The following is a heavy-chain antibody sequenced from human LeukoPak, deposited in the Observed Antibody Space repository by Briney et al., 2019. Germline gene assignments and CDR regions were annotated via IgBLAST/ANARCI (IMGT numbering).Heavy chain of an antibody. J-gene: IGHJ3*02. Sequence: GGSLRLSCAASGFTFSSYGMHWVRQAPGKGLEWVAVISYDGSNKYYADSVKGRFTISRDNSKNTLHLQMNSLRAEDTAVYYCANGAFDIWGQGTMVTVSS. V-gene: IGHV3-30*18. CDR1: GFTFSSYG. CDR2: ISYDGSNK. CDR3: ANGAFDI.